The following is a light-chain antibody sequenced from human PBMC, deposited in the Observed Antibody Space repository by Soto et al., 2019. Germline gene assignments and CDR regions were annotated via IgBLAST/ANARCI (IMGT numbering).Light chain of an antibody. CDR1: QGISNY. CDR3: QKYYSSPRT. J-gene: IGKJ1*01. Sequence: DTQMTQSPSSLSASVGDRVTITCRTSQGISNYLAWYQQKPGKVPKLLIYAASTLQSGVPSRFSGSGSGTAITLNISSLQTYDVATYYCQKYYSSPRTCRQGTKVEIK. CDR2: AAS. V-gene: IGKV1-27*01.